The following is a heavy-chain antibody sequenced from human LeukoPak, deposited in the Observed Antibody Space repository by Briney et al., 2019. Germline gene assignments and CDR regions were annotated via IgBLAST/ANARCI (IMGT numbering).Heavy chain of an antibody. CDR1: GFTVSSNY. V-gene: IGHV3-53*01. J-gene: IGHJ4*02. D-gene: IGHD3-10*01. CDR3: ARDGSVRSLGN. CDR2: IDNGGRT. Sequence: GGSLRLSCAASGFTVSSNYMSWVRQAPGKGLEWVSVIDNGGRTYYADSVKGRFTISRDNSKNTLYLQMNSLRAEDTAVYYCARDGSVRSLGNWGQGTLVSVSS.